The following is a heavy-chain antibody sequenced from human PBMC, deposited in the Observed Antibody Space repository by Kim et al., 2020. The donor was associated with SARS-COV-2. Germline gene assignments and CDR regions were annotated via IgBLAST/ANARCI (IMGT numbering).Heavy chain of an antibody. CDR1: GGSISSGGYY. CDR3: ARDPSIRERWLQLEVPSHAFDI. CDR2: IYYSGST. Sequence: SETLSLTCTVSGGSISSGGYYWSWIRQHPGKGLEWIGYIYYSGSTYYNPSLKSRVTISVDTSKNQFSLKLSSVTAADTAVYYCARDPSIRERWLQLEVPSHAFDIWGQGTMVTVSS. D-gene: IGHD5-12*01. V-gene: IGHV4-31*03. J-gene: IGHJ3*02.